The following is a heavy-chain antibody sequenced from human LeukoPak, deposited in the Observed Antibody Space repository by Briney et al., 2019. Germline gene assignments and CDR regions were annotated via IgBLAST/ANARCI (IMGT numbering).Heavy chain of an antibody. CDR1: GYTFTSYD. CDR2: MNPNSGNT. Sequence: ASVKVSCKASGYTFTSYDINWVRQATGQGLEWMGWMNPNSGNTGYTQKFQGRVTMTRNTSISTAYMELSSLRSEDTAVYYCARVARRSFAGTTFYYWGQGTLVTVSS. CDR3: ARVARRSFAGTTFYY. J-gene: IGHJ4*02. D-gene: IGHD1-1*01. V-gene: IGHV1-8*01.